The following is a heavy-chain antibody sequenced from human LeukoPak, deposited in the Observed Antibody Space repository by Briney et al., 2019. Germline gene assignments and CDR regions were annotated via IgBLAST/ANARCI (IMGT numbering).Heavy chain of an antibody. CDR3: ARDRHYDFWSGTPENWFDP. CDR1: GYTFTGYY. V-gene: IGHV1-2*02. D-gene: IGHD3-3*01. J-gene: IGHJ5*02. CDR2: INPNSGGT. Sequence: GASVKVSCKASGYTFTGYYMHWVRQAPGQGLEWMGWINPNSGGTSYAQKFQGRVTMTRDMSTSTVYMELSSLRSEDTAVYYCARDRHYDFWSGTPENWFDPWGQGTLVTVSS.